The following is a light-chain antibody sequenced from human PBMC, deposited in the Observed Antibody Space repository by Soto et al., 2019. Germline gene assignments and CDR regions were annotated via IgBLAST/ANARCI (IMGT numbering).Light chain of an antibody. CDR3: QTWGAGTHV. J-gene: IGLJ1*01. CDR2: LNSDGSH. Sequence: QPVLTQSPSASASLGASVKVTCTLSSGHSSYAIAWHQQQPEKGPRYLMKLNSDGSHSKGDGIPDRFSGSSSGAERYLTISNLQSEDEADYYCQTWGAGTHVFGTGTKLTVL. CDR1: SGHSSYA. V-gene: IGLV4-69*01.